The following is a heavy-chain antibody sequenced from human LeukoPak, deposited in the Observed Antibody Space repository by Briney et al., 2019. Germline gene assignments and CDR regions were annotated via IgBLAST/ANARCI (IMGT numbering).Heavy chain of an antibody. CDR1: GGPISRGDYY. D-gene: IGHD2-15*01. V-gene: IGHV4-30-4*01. CDR2: INYSGRT. Sequence: SQTLSLTCSVSGGPISRGDYYWRWIRQPPGKGLEWIGCINYSGRTYYDPSLNSRVTRSVDTSKNQFSLNLSPGTSAHTAVYYCAREDSRGCSCYQPDYWGQGTLVTVSS. CDR3: AREDSRGCSCYQPDY. J-gene: IGHJ4*02.